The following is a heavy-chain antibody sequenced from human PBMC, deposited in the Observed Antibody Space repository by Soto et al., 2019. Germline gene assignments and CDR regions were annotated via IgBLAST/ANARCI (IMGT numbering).Heavy chain of an antibody. CDR3: AREISVAGGHFDY. CDR1: GFTFSSYG. D-gene: IGHD6-19*01. Sequence: PGGSLRLSCTASGFTFSSYGMNWVRQAPGKGLEWVSSISSSSSTIYYADSVRGRFTISRDNAKNSLYLQMNSLRGEDTAVYYCAREISVAGGHFDYWGQGTLVTVSS. J-gene: IGHJ4*02. V-gene: IGHV3-48*01. CDR2: ISSSSSTI.